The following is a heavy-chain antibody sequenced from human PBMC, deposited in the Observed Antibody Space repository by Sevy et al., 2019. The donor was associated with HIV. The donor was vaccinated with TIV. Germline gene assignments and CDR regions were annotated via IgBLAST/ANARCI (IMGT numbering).Heavy chain of an antibody. V-gene: IGHV3-23*01. CDR3: AKGHYYGSGSYFYGMDV. CDR2: ISGSGGST. J-gene: IGHJ6*02. D-gene: IGHD3-10*01. CDR1: GFTFSSYA. Sequence: GGSLRLSCAASGFTFSSYAMSWVRQAPGKGLEWVSAISGSGGSTYYAHSVKGRFTISRDNSKNTLYLQMNSLRAEDTAVYYCAKGHYYGSGSYFYGMDVWGQGTTVTVSS.